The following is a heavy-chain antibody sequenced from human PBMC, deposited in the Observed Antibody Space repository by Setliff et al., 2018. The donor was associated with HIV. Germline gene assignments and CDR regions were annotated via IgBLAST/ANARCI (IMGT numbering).Heavy chain of an antibody. CDR2: IIPILGIA. J-gene: IGHJ4*02. Sequence: SVKVSCKASGGTFSSYAISWVRQAPGQGLEWMGGIIPILGIANYAQKFQGRVTITTDESTSTAMELSSLRSEDTAVYYCARLPARRTMDYWGQGTLVTVSS. D-gene: IGHD3-10*01. CDR3: ARLPARRTMDY. CDR1: GGTFSSYA. V-gene: IGHV1-69*10.